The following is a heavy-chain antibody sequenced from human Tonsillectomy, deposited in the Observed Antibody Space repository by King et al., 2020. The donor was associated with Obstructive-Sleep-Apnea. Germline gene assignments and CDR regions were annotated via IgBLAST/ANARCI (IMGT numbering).Heavy chain of an antibody. CDR1: GGSISSGGYY. CDR2: IYYSGST. V-gene: IGHV4-31*03. J-gene: IGHJ4*02. D-gene: IGHD3-16*02. CDR3: ARGGYDYVWGSYRYIGFDY. Sequence: QLQESGPGLVKPSQTLSLTCTVSGGSISSGGYYLSWIRQHPGKGLEWIGYIYYSGSTYSNPSLKSRVTISVDTSKNQFSLKLSSVTAAETAVYYCARGGYDYVWGSYRYIGFDYWGQGTLVTVSS.